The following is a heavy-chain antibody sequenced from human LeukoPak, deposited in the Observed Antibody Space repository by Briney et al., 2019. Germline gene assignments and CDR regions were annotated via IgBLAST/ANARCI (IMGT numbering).Heavy chain of an antibody. CDR2: INHSGST. D-gene: IGHD6-13*01. V-gene: IGHV4-34*01. CDR1: GGSFSGYY. CDR3: ARGLYSSSWYLGRNYYYGMDV. J-gene: IGHJ6*02. Sequence: SETLSLTCAVYGGSFSGYYWSWIRQPPGKGLEWIGEINHSGSTNYNPSLKSRVTISVDTSKNQFSLKLSSVTAADTAVYYCARGLYSSSWYLGRNYYYGMDVWGQGTTVTVSS.